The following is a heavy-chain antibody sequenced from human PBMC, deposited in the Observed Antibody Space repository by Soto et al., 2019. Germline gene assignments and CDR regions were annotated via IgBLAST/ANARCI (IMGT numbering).Heavy chain of an antibody. D-gene: IGHD4-17*01. Sequence: QVQLVQSGAEVRKPGSSVKVSCKASGGTFSSYAINWVRQAPGQGLEWMGGIIPIFRTTNYAQKFQGRVTIIADDSTSTAYMELSSLRSDDTAIYYCAGHLLGDYADYYYDVDVWGQGTTVTVSS. V-gene: IGHV1-69*01. J-gene: IGHJ6*02. CDR2: IIPIFRTT. CDR3: AGHLLGDYADYYYDVDV. CDR1: GGTFSSYA.